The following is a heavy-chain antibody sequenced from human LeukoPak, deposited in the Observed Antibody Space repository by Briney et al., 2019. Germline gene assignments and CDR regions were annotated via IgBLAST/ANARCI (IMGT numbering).Heavy chain of an antibody. CDR2: IYYSGST. CDR1: GGSISSSSYY. V-gene: IGHV4-39*07. Sequence: SETLSLTCTVSGGSISSSSYYWGWIRQPPGTGLEWIGSIYYSGSTYYNPSLKSRVTISVDTSKNQFSLKLSSVTAADTAVYYCARDYLYRFDYWGQGTLVTVSS. CDR3: ARDYLYRFDY. D-gene: IGHD2/OR15-2a*01. J-gene: IGHJ4*02.